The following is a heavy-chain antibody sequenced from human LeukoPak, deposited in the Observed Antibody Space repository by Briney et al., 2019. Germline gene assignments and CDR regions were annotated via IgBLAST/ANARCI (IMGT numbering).Heavy chain of an antibody. D-gene: IGHD6-19*01. V-gene: IGHV4-39*07. CDR1: GGSVSSGSYY. Sequence: SETLSLTCTVSGGSVSSGSYYWGWIRQPPGKGLEWIGSIYYSGSTYYNPSLKSRVTISVDTSKNQFSLKLSSVTAADTAVYYCARDRAVAGRNDAFDIWGQGTMVTVSS. J-gene: IGHJ3*02. CDR2: IYYSGST. CDR3: ARDRAVAGRNDAFDI.